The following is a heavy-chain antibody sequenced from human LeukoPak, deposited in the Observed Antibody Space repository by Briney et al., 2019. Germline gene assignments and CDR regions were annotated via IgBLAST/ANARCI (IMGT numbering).Heavy chain of an antibody. CDR2: ISHDGRDT. V-gene: IGHV3-30*04. J-gene: IGHJ6*03. CDR1: GFTFSTFP. Sequence: GTSLRLSCEASGFTFSTFPMHWVRQTPDKRPEWVAVISHDGRDTYYADSVKGRFTISRDNSKNTLYLQMNSLSPEDTAVVYCARVGRVSIYPSYMDVWGKGTTVIVSS. CDR3: ARVGRVSIYPSYMDV. D-gene: IGHD6-6*01.